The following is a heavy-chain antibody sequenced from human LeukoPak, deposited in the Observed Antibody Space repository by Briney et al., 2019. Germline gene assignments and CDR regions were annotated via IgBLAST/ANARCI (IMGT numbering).Heavy chain of an antibody. Sequence: GGSLRLSCAASGFTFSSYEMNWVRQAPGKGLEWISYISSSGSTIHYTDSVKGRFTISRDNAKNSLSLQMTCLRADDTAVYYCARDSPYGPDAFDIWGRGTMVTVSS. D-gene: IGHD3-10*01. CDR3: ARDSPYGPDAFDI. V-gene: IGHV3-48*03. CDR1: GFTFSSYE. J-gene: IGHJ3*02. CDR2: ISSSGSTI.